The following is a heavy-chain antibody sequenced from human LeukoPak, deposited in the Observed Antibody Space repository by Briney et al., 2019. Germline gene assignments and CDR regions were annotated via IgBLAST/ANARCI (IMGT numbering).Heavy chain of an antibody. D-gene: IGHD1-26*01. V-gene: IGHV3-33*06. J-gene: IGHJ4*02. Sequence: GGSLRLSCAASGFTFSSYGMHWVRQAPGKGLEWVAVIWYDGSNKYYADSVKGRFTISRDNSKNTLYLQMNSLRAEDTAVYYCAKDRASGSCYFDYWGQGTLVTVSS. CDR2: IWYDGSNK. CDR1: GFTFSSYG. CDR3: AKDRASGSCYFDY.